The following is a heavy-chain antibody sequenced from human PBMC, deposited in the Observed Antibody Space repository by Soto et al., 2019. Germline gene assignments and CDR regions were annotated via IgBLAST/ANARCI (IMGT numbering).Heavy chain of an antibody. Sequence: GASVKVSCKASGYTFTSYAMNWVRQAPGQGLEWMGWINTNTGNPTYAQGFTGRFVFSLDTSVSTAYLQICSLKAEDTAVYYCARGTKNQLLFLEWLRYSPRLAEELDAFDIWGQGTMVTVSS. CDR1: GYTFTSYA. CDR2: INTNTGNP. J-gene: IGHJ3*02. CDR3: ARGTKNQLLFLEWLRYSPRLAEELDAFDI. V-gene: IGHV7-4-1*01. D-gene: IGHD3-3*01.